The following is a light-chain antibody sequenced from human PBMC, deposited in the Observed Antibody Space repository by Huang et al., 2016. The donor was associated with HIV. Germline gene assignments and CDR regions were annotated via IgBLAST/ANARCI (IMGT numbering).Light chain of an antibody. V-gene: IGKV3-20*01. Sequence: EIVLTQSPGTLSLSPGERATLSCRASQSVSSSYLAWYQQKPGQAPRLLFYGASSRATGIPDRFSGSGSGTDFTLTISRLEPEDFAVYYCQQYDSSPWTFGQRTKVEIK. CDR2: GAS. CDR1: QSVSSSY. CDR3: QQYDSSPWT. J-gene: IGKJ1*01.